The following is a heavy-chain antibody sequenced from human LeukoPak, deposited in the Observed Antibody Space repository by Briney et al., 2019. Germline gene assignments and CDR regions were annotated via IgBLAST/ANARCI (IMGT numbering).Heavy chain of an antibody. Sequence: PSETLSLTCAVYGGSFSSYHWSWIRQPPGKGLEWIGEINHRGSTNCNPSLKSRVTMSVDTSKNQFSLKLSSVTAADTAVYYCARGRGAARFVTIEFDYWGQGALVTVSS. CDR2: INHRGST. D-gene: IGHD6-6*01. CDR3: ARGRGAARFVTIEFDY. CDR1: GGSFSSYH. V-gene: IGHV4-34*01. J-gene: IGHJ4*02.